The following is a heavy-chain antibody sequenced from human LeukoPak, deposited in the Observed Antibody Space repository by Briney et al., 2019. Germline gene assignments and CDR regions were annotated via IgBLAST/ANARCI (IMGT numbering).Heavy chain of an antibody. V-gene: IGHV3-21*01. CDR3: ARDFTPNYYDGSYAFDI. Sequence: PGGSLRLSCAASGFTFSSYSMNWVRQFPGKGLEWVSSISSSSNYIYYADSMKGRFTSSRDNAKNSLYLQMNSLRAEDTAVYYCARDFTPNYYDGSYAFDIWGQGTMVTVSS. CDR2: ISSSSNYI. CDR1: GFTFSSYS. D-gene: IGHD3-22*01. J-gene: IGHJ3*02.